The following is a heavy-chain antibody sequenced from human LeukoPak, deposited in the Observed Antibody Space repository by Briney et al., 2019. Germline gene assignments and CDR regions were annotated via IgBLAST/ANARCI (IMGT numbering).Heavy chain of an antibody. CDR1: GFTFSDHY. J-gene: IGHJ4*02. D-gene: IGHD7-27*01. CDR3: ARDYPGY. CDR2: TRNKANSYTT. V-gene: IGHV3-72*01. Sequence: GGSLRLSCVASGFTFSDHYMDWVRQASGKGLEWVGRTRNKANSYTTEYAASVKGRFTISRDDSKNSLYLQMNSLKTEDTAVYYCARDYPGYWGQGTLVTVSS.